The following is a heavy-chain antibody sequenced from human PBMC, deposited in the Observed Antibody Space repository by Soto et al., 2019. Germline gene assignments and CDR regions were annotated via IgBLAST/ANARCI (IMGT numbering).Heavy chain of an antibody. CDR2: INPNIGGT. CDR1: GYTFTGYY. Sequence: ASVKVSCKASGYTFTGYYMHWVRQAPGQGLEGMGWINPNIGGTNYAQKFQVRVSMTRYTSISTDYMELSRLRSDDAAVYYCERIGCSSTSCYYYYYYDMDFWGQGTTVTVSS. CDR3: ERIGCSSTSCYYYYYYDMDF. D-gene: IGHD2-2*01. J-gene: IGHJ6*02. V-gene: IGHV1-2*02.